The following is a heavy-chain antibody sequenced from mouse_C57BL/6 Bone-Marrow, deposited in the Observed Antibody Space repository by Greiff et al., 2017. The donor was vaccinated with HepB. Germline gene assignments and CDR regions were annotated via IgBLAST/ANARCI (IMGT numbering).Heavy chain of an antibody. Sequence: QVQLQQSGAELVRPGPSVKVSCKASGYAFTNYLIEWVKQRPGQGLEWIGVINPGSGGTNYNEKFKGKATLTADKSSSTAYMQLSSLTSEDSAVYFCARWGFTGAMDYWGQGTSVTVSS. CDR1: GYAFTNYL. CDR3: ARWGFTGAMDY. J-gene: IGHJ4*01. V-gene: IGHV1-54*01. D-gene: IGHD3-1*01. CDR2: INPGSGGT.